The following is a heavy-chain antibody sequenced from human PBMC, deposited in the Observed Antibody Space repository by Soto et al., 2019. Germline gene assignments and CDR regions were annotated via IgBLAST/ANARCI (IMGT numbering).Heavy chain of an antibody. J-gene: IGHJ4*02. CDR3: VKGVIYDFWSGYFDY. D-gene: IGHD3-3*01. CDR1: GFTFSSYG. CDR2: ISSEGRKK. V-gene: IGHV3-64D*08. Sequence: PGGSMRLSCAASGFTFSSYGMHWVRQAPGKGLEYISVISSEGRKKCYADSVKGRFTISRDNSKNTLYLQMSSLIAEDTAVYYCVKGVIYDFWSGYFDYWGQGTLVTVSS.